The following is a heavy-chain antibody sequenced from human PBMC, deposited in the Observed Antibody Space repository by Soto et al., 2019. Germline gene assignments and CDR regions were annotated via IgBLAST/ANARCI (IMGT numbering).Heavy chain of an antibody. CDR1: GFTFSSYA. D-gene: IGHD1-1*01. Sequence: GGSLRLSCAASGFTFSSYAMSWVRQAPGKGLEWVSAISGSGGSTYYADSVKGRFTISRDNSKNTLYLQMNSLRAEDTAVYYCAKDPPQNWNDVLDAFDIWGQGTMVTVSS. CDR3: AKDPPQNWNDVLDAFDI. V-gene: IGHV3-23*01. CDR2: ISGSGGST. J-gene: IGHJ3*02.